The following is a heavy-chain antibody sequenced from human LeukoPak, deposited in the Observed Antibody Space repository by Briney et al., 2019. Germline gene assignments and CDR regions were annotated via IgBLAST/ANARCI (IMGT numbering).Heavy chain of an antibody. J-gene: IGHJ3*02. D-gene: IGHD3-9*01. CDR1: GGSISSSSYY. V-gene: IGHV4-39*01. CDR3: ARQLVRYDILTGYSLDAFDI. Sequence: SSETLSFTCTVSGGSISSSSYYWGWIRQPPGKGLEWIGSIYYGGSTYYNPSLKSRVTISVDTSKNQFSLKLSSVTAADTAVYYCARQLVRYDILTGYSLDAFDIWGQGTMVTVSS. CDR2: IYYGGST.